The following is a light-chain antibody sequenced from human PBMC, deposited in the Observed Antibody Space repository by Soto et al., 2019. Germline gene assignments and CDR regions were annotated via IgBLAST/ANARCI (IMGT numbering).Light chain of an antibody. V-gene: IGKV3-15*01. J-gene: IGKJ5*01. CDR1: QSVGNN. CDR3: QQYYSIPPG. Sequence: EIVVTQSPATLSVSPGERATLSCRASQSVGNNFAWYQQKPGQAPKLLIYWASTRESGVPDRFSGSGSGTDFTLTISSLQAEDVAVYYCQQYYSIPPGFGQGTRLEIK. CDR2: WAS.